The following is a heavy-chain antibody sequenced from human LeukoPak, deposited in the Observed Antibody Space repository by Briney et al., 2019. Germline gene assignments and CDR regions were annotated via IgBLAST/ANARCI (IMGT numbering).Heavy chain of an antibody. CDR3: ARHDCSSTSCSHVDY. D-gene: IGHD2-2*01. V-gene: IGHV4-59*08. Sequence: PSETLSLTCTVSGGSISSYYWSWIRQPPGKGLEWIGYIYYSGSTNYNPSLKSRVTISVDTSKNQFSLKLSSVTAADTAVYYCARHDCSSTSCSHVDYWGQGTLVTVSS. CDR1: GGSISSYY. J-gene: IGHJ4*02. CDR2: IYYSGST.